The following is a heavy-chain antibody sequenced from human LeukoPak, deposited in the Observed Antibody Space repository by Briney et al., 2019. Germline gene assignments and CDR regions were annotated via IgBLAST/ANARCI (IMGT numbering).Heavy chain of an antibody. V-gene: IGHV1-46*01. CDR1: GYTFTSYY. J-gene: IGHJ4*02. CDR3: ARDVGATDY. CDR2: IDPSGVP. Sequence: ASVKVSCKASGYTFTSYYMHWVRQAPGQGLEWMGIIDPSGVPTYAQKFQGRVTMTRDTSTSTIYMELSSLRSEDTAVYYCARDVGATDYWGQGTLVTVSS. D-gene: IGHD1-26*01.